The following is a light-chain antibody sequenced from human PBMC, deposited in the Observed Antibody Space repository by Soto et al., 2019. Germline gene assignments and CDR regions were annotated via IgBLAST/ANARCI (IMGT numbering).Light chain of an antibody. Sequence: QSVLTQPASVSGSLGQSITISCTGTSSDVGGYNFVSWYQHHPGKAPKLMIYEVNNRPSGVSNRFSGSKSGNTASLTISGLQAEDEAEYYCSSYTTTSTPFVFGTGTKVTVL. J-gene: IGLJ1*01. CDR3: SSYTTTSTPFV. CDR2: EVN. V-gene: IGLV2-14*01. CDR1: SSDVGGYNF.